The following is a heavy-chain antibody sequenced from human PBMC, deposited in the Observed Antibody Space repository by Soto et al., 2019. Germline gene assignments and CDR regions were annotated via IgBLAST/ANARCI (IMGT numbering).Heavy chain of an antibody. Sequence: SETLSLTCTVSGGSISSGGYYWSWIRQHPGKGLEWIGYIYYSGSTYYNPSLKSRVTISVDTSKNQFSLKLSSLRSEDTAVYYCARNTVSGWTPYYFDYWGQGTLVTVSS. CDR1: GGSISSGGYY. V-gene: IGHV4-31*03. J-gene: IGHJ4*02. CDR2: IYYSGST. D-gene: IGHD6-19*01. CDR3: ARNTVSGWTPYYFDY.